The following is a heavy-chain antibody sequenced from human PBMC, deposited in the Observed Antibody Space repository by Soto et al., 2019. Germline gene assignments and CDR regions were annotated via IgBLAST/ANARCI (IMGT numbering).Heavy chain of an antibody. CDR2: ISGSGGST. V-gene: IGHV3-23*01. D-gene: IGHD6-19*01. J-gene: IGHJ4*02. Sequence: PGGSLGLSCAASGFTFSSYAMSWVRQAPGKGPEWVSAISGSGGSTYYADSVKGRFTISRDNSKNTLYLQMNSLRAEDTALYHCARVMHSSRRYYFAYPGRGTLVTVSS. CDR1: GFTFSSYA. CDR3: ARVMHSSRRYYFAY.